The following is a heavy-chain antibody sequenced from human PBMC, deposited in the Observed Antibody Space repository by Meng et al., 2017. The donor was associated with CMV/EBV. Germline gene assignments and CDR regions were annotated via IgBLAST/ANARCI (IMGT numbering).Heavy chain of an antibody. CDR2: IPYDGSNK. CDR1: GFTFSSYA. D-gene: IGHD2-2*01. CDR3: ARIGGYCSSTSCVGMDV. Sequence: GESLKISCAASGFTFSSYAMHWVRQAPGKGLEWVAVIPYDGSNKYYADSVKGRFTISRDNSKNTLYLQMNSLRAEDTAVYYCARIGGYCSSTSCVGMDVWGQGTTVTVSS. J-gene: IGHJ6*02. V-gene: IGHV3-30-3*01.